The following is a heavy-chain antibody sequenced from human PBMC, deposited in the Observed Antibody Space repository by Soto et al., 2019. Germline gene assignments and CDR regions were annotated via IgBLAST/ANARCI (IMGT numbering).Heavy chain of an antibody. D-gene: IGHD3-3*01. CDR2: IIPIFGTP. Sequence: QVQLVQSGAEMKKPGSSVTVSRKVFGGTFISYSFSWVRQAPGQGPEWMGGIIPIFGTPNYAQKFQGRVTITADGSTSTAYMELSSLRSGDTAVYYCAGGVWRGYSEYYYGMDVWGQGTTVTVSS. CDR1: GGTFISYS. CDR3: AGGVWRGYSEYYYGMDV. J-gene: IGHJ6*02. V-gene: IGHV1-69*01.